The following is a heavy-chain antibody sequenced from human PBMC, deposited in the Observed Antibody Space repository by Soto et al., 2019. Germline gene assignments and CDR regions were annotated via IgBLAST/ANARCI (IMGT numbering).Heavy chain of an antibody. Sequence: GGSLRLSCAASGFTFSTYEFNWVRQAPGRGLEWISYISVSGNIIKYADSVKGRFTISRDNAKNSLYLQMNSLRAEDTAVYYCAREGGYCSGGSCGYYGMDVCGQGTTVTVSS. D-gene: IGHD2-15*01. CDR1: GFTFSTYE. CDR3: AREGGYCSGGSCGYYGMDV. CDR2: ISVSGNII. J-gene: IGHJ6*02. V-gene: IGHV3-48*03.